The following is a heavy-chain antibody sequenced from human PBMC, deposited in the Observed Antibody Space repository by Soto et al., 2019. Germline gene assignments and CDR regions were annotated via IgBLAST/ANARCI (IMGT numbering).Heavy chain of an antibody. CDR3: AREPPESITGTNYFDY. D-gene: IGHD1-20*01. CDR1: GGTFRSYA. J-gene: IGHJ4*02. V-gene: IGHV1-69*06. Sequence: QVQLVQSGAEVKKPGSSVKVSCKASGGTFRSYAISWVRQAPGQGLEWMGGIIPYFGTANYAQNFQGRVTITADKPTTTAYKELSRLTSEDTVVYYCAREPPESITGTNYFDYWGQGTLVTVSS. CDR2: IIPYFGTA.